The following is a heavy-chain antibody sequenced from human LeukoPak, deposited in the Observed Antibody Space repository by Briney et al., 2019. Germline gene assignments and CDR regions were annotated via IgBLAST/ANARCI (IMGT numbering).Heavy chain of an antibody. CDR1: GFTFSSDA. CDR2: ISYDGSNK. CDR3: ARDLTLYSYGSSVDY. Sequence: GGSLRLSCAASGFTFSSDAMHWVRQAPGKGLEWVAVISYDGSNKYYADSVKGRFTISRDNSKNTLYLQMNSLRAEDTAVYYCARDLTLYSYGSSVDYWGQGTLVTVSS. J-gene: IGHJ4*02. V-gene: IGHV3-30-3*01. D-gene: IGHD5-18*01.